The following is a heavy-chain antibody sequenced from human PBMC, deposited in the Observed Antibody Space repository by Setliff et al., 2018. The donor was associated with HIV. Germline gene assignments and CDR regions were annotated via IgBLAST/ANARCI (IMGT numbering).Heavy chain of an antibody. CDR2: IYYNGNR. J-gene: IGHJ5*02. D-gene: IGHD2-8*01. CDR1: GGSIGNYY. V-gene: IGHV4-59*01. Sequence: SETLSLTCTVSGGSIGNYYWNWIRQSPGKGLEWIAYIYYNGNRNYNPSLKSRVTISVDTTKNQFSLKMASVTAADTAVYYCAKYAYSEEVGVSWFDPWGPGILVTVSS. CDR3: AKYAYSEEVGVSWFDP.